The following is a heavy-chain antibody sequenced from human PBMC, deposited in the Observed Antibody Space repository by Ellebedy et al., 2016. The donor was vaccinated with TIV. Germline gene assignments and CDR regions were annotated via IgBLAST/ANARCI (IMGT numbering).Heavy chain of an antibody. D-gene: IGHD5-18*01. CDR3: AKDRTSGDGYWVFDN. V-gene: IGHV3-23*01. CDR1: GCTFSPYA. J-gene: IGHJ4*02. CDR2: VVGSES. Sequence: GESLKISCEAPGCTFSPYAMSWVRQAPGKGLEWVSGVVGSESQKFADSVKGRFTISRDNSKRTVALQMNSLRAEDTAVYFCAKDRTSGDGYWVFDNWGQGTLVSVSS.